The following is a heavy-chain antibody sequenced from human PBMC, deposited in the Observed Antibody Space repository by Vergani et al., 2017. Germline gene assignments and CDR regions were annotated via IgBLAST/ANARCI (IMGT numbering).Heavy chain of an antibody. V-gene: IGHV5-51*01. CDR2: IYPGDSDT. CDR1: GYSFTSYW. J-gene: IGHJ3*02. CDR3: ARGRXRRIAAAGFYINDAFDI. D-gene: IGHD6-13*01. Sequence: EVQLVQSGAEVKKPGESLKISCKGSGYSFTSYWIGWVRQMPGKGLEWMGIIYPGDSDTRYSPSFQGQVTISADKSISTAYLQWSSLKASDTAMYYCARGRXRRIAAAGFYINDAFDIWGQGTMVTVSS.